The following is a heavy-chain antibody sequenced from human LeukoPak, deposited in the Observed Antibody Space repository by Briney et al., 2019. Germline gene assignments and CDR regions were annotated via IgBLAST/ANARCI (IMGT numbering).Heavy chain of an antibody. D-gene: IGHD1-7*01. CDR2: IKQDGSEK. J-gene: IGHJ6*03. CDR3: ARDRITGTTSYYMDV. Sequence: GGSMRLSCTASGFTFSSYWMSWVSQAPGKGLEWVATIKQDGSEKYYVDSVKGRFTISRDNAKNSLYLQMNSLRAEDTAVYYCARDRITGTTSYYMDVWGKGTTVTVSS. CDR1: GFTFSSYW. V-gene: IGHV3-7*01.